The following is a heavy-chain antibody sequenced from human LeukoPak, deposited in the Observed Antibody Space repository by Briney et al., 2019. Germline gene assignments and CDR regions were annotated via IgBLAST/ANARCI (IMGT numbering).Heavy chain of an antibody. CDR3: ARDLLGSYGLGDAFDI. D-gene: IGHD5-18*01. V-gene: IGHV4-59*01. CDR2: IYYSGST. J-gene: IGHJ3*02. Sequence: ASETLSLTCTVSGGSISSYYWSWIRQPPGKGLEWIGYIYYSGSTNYNPSLKSRVTISVDTSKNQFSLKLSSVTAADTAVYYCARDLLGSYGLGDAFDIWGQGTMVTVSS. CDR1: GGSISSYY.